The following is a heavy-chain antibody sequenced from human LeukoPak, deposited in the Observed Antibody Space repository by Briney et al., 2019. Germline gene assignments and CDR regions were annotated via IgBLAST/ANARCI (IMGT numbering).Heavy chain of an antibody. D-gene: IGHD3-9*01. Sequence: PGGSLRLSCAASGFTVSSNYMSWIRQPPGKGLEWIGFIYYSGSTNYNPSLKSRVTISVDKSKNQFSLKLSSVTAADTAVYYCARDRYYDILTGYFPYGMDVWGQGTTVTVSS. CDR1: GFTVSSNY. CDR2: IYYSGST. CDR3: ARDRYYDILTGYFPYGMDV. J-gene: IGHJ6*02. V-gene: IGHV4-59*02.